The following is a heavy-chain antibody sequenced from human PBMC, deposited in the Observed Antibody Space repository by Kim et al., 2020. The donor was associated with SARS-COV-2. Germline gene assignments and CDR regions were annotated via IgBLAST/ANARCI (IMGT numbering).Heavy chain of an antibody. Sequence: GGSLRLSCAASGFTFSSYSMNWVRQAPGKGLEWVSSISSSSSYIYYADSVKGRFTISRDNAKNSLYLQMNSLRAEDTAVYYCARRYYDSSGYYSWPLDYWGQGTLVTVSS. CDR2: ISSSSSYI. V-gene: IGHV3-21*01. J-gene: IGHJ4*02. CDR3: ARRYYDSSGYYSWPLDY. D-gene: IGHD3-22*01. CDR1: GFTFSSYS.